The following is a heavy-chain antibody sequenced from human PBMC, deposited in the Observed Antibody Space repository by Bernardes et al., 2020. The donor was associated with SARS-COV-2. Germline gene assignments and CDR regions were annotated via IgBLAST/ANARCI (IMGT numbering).Heavy chain of an antibody. CDR1: GYTFTVYY. CDR3: ARAHADSNGAYYYGMDV. D-gene: IGHD4-4*01. J-gene: IGHJ6*02. CDR2: INPNSGGT. V-gene: IGHV1-2*04. Sequence: ASVKVSCKASGYTFTVYYMRWARQAPGQGLAWMGWINPNSGGTNYAQKFQGWVTMTRDTSIHTAYMELSRLRTDDTAVYYCARAHADSNGAYYYGMDVRGQGATVTVSS.